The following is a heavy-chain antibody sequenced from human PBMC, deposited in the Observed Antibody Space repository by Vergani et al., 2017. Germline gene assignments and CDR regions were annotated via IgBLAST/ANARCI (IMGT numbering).Heavy chain of an antibody. CDR3: AKGEQWLVRGDFDADDAFDI. Sequence: EVQLLESGGGLVQPGGSLRLSCAASGFTFSSYAMSWVRQAPGKGLEWVSAISGSGGSTYYADSVKGRFTISRDNSKNTLYLQRNSLRAEDTAVYYCAKGEQWLVRGDFDADDAFDIWGQGTMVTVSS. V-gene: IGHV3-23*01. CDR2: ISGSGGST. J-gene: IGHJ3*02. D-gene: IGHD6-19*01. CDR1: GFTFSSYA.